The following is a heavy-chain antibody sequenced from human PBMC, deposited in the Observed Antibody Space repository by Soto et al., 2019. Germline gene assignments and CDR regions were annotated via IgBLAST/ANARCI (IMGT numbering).Heavy chain of an antibody. D-gene: IGHD6-19*01. Sequence: QVKLQESGPGLVKPSETLSFTCTVSGGSISSYYWSWIRQPPGKGLEWIGYIYYSGRTNYNPSLKSRVTTSVDTSKNQYSLKLSSVTAADTAVYYCARRWGWSVDYWGQGTLVTVSS. CDR2: IYYSGRT. CDR3: ARRWGWSVDY. J-gene: IGHJ4*02. CDR1: GGSISSYY. V-gene: IGHV4-59*08.